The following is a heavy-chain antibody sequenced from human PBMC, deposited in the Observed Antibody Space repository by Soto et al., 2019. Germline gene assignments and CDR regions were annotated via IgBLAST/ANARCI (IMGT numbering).Heavy chain of an antibody. CDR1: GGSISSSNW. CDR3: ARDKCSGGSCGNWFDP. D-gene: IGHD2-15*01. Sequence: SETLSLTXAVSGGSISSSNWWSWVRQPPGKGLEWIGEIYHSGSTNYNPSLKSRVTISVDKSKNQFSLKLSSVTAADTAVYYCARDKCSGGSCGNWFDPWGQGTLVTVSS. V-gene: IGHV4-4*02. J-gene: IGHJ5*02. CDR2: IYHSGST.